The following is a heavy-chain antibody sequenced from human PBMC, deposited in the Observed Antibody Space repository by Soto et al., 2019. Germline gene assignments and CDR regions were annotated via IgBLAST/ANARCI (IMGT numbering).Heavy chain of an antibody. CDR1: GYTFTSYA. CDR2: INAGNGNT. D-gene: IGHD6-13*01. CDR3: AREGSSSWYFDY. V-gene: IGHV1-3*01. J-gene: IGHJ4*02. Sequence: GASVKVSCKASGYTFTSYAMHWVRQAPGQRLEWMGWINAGNGNTKYSQKFQGRVTITRDTSASTAYMELSSLRSEDTAVYYCAREGSSSWYFDYWGQGTLVTVSS.